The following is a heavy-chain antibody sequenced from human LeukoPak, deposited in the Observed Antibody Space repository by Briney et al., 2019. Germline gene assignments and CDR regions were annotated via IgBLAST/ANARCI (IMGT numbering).Heavy chain of an antibody. CDR3: ARYSSSFNDAFDI. CDR1: GGSISSYY. CDR2: IYYSGST. J-gene: IGHJ3*02. D-gene: IGHD6-13*01. V-gene: IGHV4-59*08. Sequence: SETLSLTCTVSGGSISSYYWSWIRQPSGKGLEWIGYIYYSGSTNYNPSLKSRVTISVDTSKNQFSLKLSSVTAADTAVYYRARYSSSFNDAFDIWGQGTMVTVSS.